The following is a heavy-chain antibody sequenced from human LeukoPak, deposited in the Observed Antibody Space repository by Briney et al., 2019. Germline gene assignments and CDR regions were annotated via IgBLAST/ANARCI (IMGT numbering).Heavy chain of an antibody. V-gene: IGHV3-30*03. D-gene: IGHD3-22*01. CDR3: ARDFPYYYDTSGYHFDY. CDR1: GFTFSSYG. Sequence: GGSLRLSCAASGFTFSSYGMHWVRQAPGKGLEWVAVISYDGSNKYYADSVKGRFTISRDNSKNTLYLQMNSLRAEDTAMYYCARDFPYYYDTSGYHFDYWGQGTLVTVSS. CDR2: ISYDGSNK. J-gene: IGHJ4*02.